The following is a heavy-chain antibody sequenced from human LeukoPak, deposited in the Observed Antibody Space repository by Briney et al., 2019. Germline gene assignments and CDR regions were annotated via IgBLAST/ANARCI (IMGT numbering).Heavy chain of an antibody. CDR1: GFTFSSYA. CDR2: ISGSGGST. CDR3: ARSPTGNYAGERVRRFDP. V-gene: IGHV3-23*01. J-gene: IGHJ5*02. Sequence: GGSLRLSCAASGFTFSSYAMSWVRQAPGKGLEWVSAISGSGGSTYYADSVKGRFTISRDNSKNTLYLQMNSLRAEDTAVYYCARSPTGNYAGERVRRFDPWGQGTLVTVSS. D-gene: IGHD3-16*01.